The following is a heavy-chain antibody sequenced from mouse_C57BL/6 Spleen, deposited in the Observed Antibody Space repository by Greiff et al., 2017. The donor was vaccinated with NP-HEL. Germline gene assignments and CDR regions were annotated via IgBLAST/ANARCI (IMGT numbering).Heavy chain of an antibody. CDR3: ARDGYYGSSPDY. CDR2: IYPGSGST. D-gene: IGHD1-1*01. J-gene: IGHJ2*01. V-gene: IGHV1-55*01. CDR1: GYTFTSYW. Sequence: QVQLQQPGAELVKPGASVKMSCKASGYTFTSYWITWVKQRPGQGLEWIGDIYPGSGSTNYNEKFKSKATLTVDTSSSTAYMQLSSLTSEDSAVYYCARDGYYGSSPDYWGQGTTLTVSS.